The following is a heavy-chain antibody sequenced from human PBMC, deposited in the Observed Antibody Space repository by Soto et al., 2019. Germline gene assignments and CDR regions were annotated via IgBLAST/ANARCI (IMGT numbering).Heavy chain of an antibody. D-gene: IGHD3-22*01. J-gene: IGHJ3*01. CDR2: ISYDGSNK. CDR3: AREGYYDSGGLYYDPFDS. V-gene: IGHV3-30-3*01. CDR1: GFTFSSYA. Sequence: QVQLVESGGGVVQPGRSLRLSCAASGFTFSSYAMHWVRQAPGKGLEWVAVISYDGSNKYYADSVKGRFTISRDNSKNTWYLQWTSRGAGDTVVYSWAREGYYDSGGLYYDPFDSWGQGTMVTFSS.